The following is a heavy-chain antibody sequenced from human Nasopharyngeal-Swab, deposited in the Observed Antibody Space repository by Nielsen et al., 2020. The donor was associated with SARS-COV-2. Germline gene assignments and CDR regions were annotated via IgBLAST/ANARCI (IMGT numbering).Heavy chain of an antibody. V-gene: IGHV7-4-1*01. Sequence: ASVKVSCKASGYTFTSNVLNWVRQAPGQGPEYIGWISTKTGAPTYAQAFTGRFIISLDTSVSTTYLQIRSLTADDTAVYYCAKENQEYANIWIYYWGQGTHVTVSS. D-gene: IGHD1-1*01. CDR1: GYTFTSNV. CDR3: AKENQEYANIWIYY. J-gene: IGHJ4*02. CDR2: ISTKTGAP.